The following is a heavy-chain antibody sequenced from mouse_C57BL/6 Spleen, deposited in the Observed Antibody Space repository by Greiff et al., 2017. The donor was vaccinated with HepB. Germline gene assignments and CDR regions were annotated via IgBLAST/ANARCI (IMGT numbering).Heavy chain of an antibody. CDR2: IDPSDSYT. CDR3: ARGKFITMPYAMDY. J-gene: IGHJ4*01. D-gene: IGHD1-1*02. CDR1: GYTFTSYW. V-gene: IGHV1-59*01. Sequence: QVQLQQPGAELVRPGTSVKLSCKASGYTFTSYWMHWVKQRPGQGLEWIGVIDPSDSYTNYNQKFKGKATLTVDTSSSTAYMQLSSLTSEDSAVYYCARGKFITMPYAMDYWGQGTSVTVSS.